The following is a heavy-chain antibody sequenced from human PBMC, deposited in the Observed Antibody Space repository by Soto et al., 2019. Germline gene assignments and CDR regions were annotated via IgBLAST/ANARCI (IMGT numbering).Heavy chain of an antibody. J-gene: IGHJ4*02. V-gene: IGHV4-59*01. CDR3: AAGEASSRNLAPYYLDF. CDR2: IHYSGTT. Sequence: XETLALRCTVSGCSIRNYIYTWIRQPPGKGLEWIGYIHYSGTTSFFPSYNPSLRSRVTISEDTSKNQFSLKLLSVTTADTAVYFCAAGEASSRNLAPYYLDFWGQGTLVTVSS. CDR1: GCSIRNYI. D-gene: IGHD6-13*01.